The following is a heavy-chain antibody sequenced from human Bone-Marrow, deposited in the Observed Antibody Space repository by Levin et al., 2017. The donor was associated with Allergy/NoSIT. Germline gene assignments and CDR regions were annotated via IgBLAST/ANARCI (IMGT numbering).Heavy chain of an antibody. J-gene: IGHJ3*02. CDR1: GYTFTGYY. CDR2: INPNSGGT. V-gene: IGHV1-2*02. CDR3: ARDRGYSYGYGIDAFDI. D-gene: IGHD5-18*01. Sequence: GESLKISCKASGYTFTGYYMHWVRQAPGQGLEWMGWINPNSGGTNYAQKFQGRVTMTRDTSISTAYMELSRLRSDDTAVYYCARDRGYSYGYGIDAFDIWGQGTMVTVSS.